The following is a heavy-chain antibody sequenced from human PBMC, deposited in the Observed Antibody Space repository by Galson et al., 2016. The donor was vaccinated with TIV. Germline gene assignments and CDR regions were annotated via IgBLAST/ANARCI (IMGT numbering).Heavy chain of an antibody. V-gene: IGHV3-49*03. Sequence: SPRLSCAASGFTFGHYAVNWFRQAPGKGLEWVGFITSKTYGATTEYAASVKGRFTISRDDSRNIAYLQMNSLKTEDTAVYYCTRTAMGSTRNAFDIWGQGTVVTVSS. CDR2: ITSKTYGATT. D-gene: IGHD1-1*01. J-gene: IGHJ3*02. CDR3: TRTAMGSTRNAFDI. CDR1: GFTFGHYA.